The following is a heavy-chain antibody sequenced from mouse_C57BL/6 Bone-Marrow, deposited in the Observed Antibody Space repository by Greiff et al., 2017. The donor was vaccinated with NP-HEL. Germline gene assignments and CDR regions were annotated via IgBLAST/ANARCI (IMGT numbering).Heavy chain of an antibody. Sequence: QVQLQQSGAELVRPGASVKLSCKASGYTFTSYGISWVKQRPGQGLEWIGEIYPRSGNTYYNEKFKGKATLTADKSSSTAYMELRSLTSEDSAVYFAARRTSSSSYGFAYWGQGTLDTVSA. J-gene: IGHJ3*01. CDR3: ARRTSSSSYGFAY. D-gene: IGHD1-1*01. CDR1: GYTFTSYG. CDR2: IYPRSGNT. V-gene: IGHV1-81*01.